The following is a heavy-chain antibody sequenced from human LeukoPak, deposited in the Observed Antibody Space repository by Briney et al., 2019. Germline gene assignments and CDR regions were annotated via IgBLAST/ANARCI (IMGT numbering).Heavy chain of an antibody. V-gene: IGHV1-2*02. CDR2: INPNSGGT. Sequence: VASVKVSCKASGYTFTGYYMHWVRQAPGQGLEWMGWINPNSGGTNYAQKFQGRVTMTRDTSISTAYMELSRLRPDDTAVYYCARTLQSGYDPTIDYWGQGTLVTVSS. CDR1: GYTFTGYY. CDR3: ARTLQSGYDPTIDY. D-gene: IGHD5-12*01. J-gene: IGHJ4*02.